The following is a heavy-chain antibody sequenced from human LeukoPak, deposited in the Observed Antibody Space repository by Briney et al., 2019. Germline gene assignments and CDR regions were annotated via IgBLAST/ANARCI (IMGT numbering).Heavy chain of an antibody. CDR2: MNPNSGNT. D-gene: IGHD5-18*01. J-gene: IGHJ4*02. V-gene: IGHV1-8*01. CDR3: ARGRGYSYGYVPPGY. CDR1: GYTFTSYD. Sequence: ASVKVSCKASGYTFTSYDINWVRQATGQGLEWVGWMNPNSGNTGYAQKFQGRVTMTRNTSISTAYMELSSLRSEDTAVYYCARGRGYSYGYVPPGYWGQGTLVTVSS.